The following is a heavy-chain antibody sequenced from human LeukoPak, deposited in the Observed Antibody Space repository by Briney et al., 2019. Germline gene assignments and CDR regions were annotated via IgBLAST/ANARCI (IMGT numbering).Heavy chain of an antibody. D-gene: IGHD3-22*01. J-gene: IGHJ4*02. CDR3: ARGTVLYYYDSSGYPY. CDR1: GGSFSGYY. V-gene: IGHV4-34*01. CDR2: INHSGST. Sequence: SETLSLTCAVYGGSFSGYYWSWIRQPPGKGLEWIGEINHSGSTNYNPSLKSRVTISVDTSKNQFSLKLSSVTAADTAVYYCARGTVLYYYDSSGYPYWGQGTLVTVSS.